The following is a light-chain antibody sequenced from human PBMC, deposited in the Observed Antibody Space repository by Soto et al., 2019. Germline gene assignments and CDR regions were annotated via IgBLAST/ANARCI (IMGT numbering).Light chain of an antibody. CDR2: DAS. CDR3: QHYENLPFT. Sequence: DIQMTQSPPSLSASVGDRVTITCQASQDITIYLNWYQQRPGRAPKLLIYDASTLETGVPSRFSGSGSGTVFTFTITSLLPEDIATYYCQHYENLPFTFGPGTKVAI. J-gene: IGKJ3*01. V-gene: IGKV1-33*01. CDR1: QDITIY.